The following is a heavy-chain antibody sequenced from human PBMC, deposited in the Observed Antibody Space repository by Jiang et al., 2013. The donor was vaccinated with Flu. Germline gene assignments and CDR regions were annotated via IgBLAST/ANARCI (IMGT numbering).Heavy chain of an antibody. D-gene: IGHD6-19*01. Sequence: KISCKGSGYSFTSYWDRLGAPDAREGLEWMGSSILVTLIPDYSPSFQGQVTISADKSISTAYLQWSSLKASDTAMYYCASSGAVAGTYSAPLKHWYFDLWGRGTLVTVSS. CDR3: ASSGAVAGTYSAPLKHWYFDL. CDR1: GYSFTSYW. V-gene: IGHV5-51*01. CDR2: SILVTLIP. J-gene: IGHJ2*01.